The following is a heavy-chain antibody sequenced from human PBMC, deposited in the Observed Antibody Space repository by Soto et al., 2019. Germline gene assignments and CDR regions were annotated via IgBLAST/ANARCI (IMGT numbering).Heavy chain of an antibody. CDR2: ITPILGTA. CDR3: AKATSLYGPVYWYLDL. CDR1: GGTFSSYA. Sequence: QVQLVQSGAEVKKPGSSVKVSCKASGGTFSSYAISWVRQAPGQGLEWLGGITPILGTANYAQKFQGRVTITADESTSTAYMELSSLRSEDTAVYYCAKATSLYGPVYWYLDLWGRGTLVTVSS. D-gene: IGHD2-2*02. V-gene: IGHV1-69*11. J-gene: IGHJ2*01.